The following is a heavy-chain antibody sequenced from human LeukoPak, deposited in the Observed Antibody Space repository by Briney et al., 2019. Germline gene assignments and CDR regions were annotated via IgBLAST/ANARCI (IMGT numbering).Heavy chain of an antibody. D-gene: IGHD2-2*01. CDR3: ARPSAYCSSTSCYYAGFDP. CDR2: INHSGST. Sequence: SETLSLTCAVYGGSFSGYYWSWIRQAPGKGLEWIGEINHSGSTNYNPSLKSRVTISVDTSKNQFSLKLSFVTAADTAVYYCARPSAYCSSTSCYYAGFDPWGQGTLVTVSS. CDR1: GGSFSGYY. V-gene: IGHV4-34*01. J-gene: IGHJ5*02.